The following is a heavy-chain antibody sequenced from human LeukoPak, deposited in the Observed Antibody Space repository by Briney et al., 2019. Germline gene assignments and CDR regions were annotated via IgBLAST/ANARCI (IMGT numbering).Heavy chain of an antibody. V-gene: IGHV3-23*01. CDR2: ISGSGGST. Sequence: GGSLRLSCAASGFTFSSYAMSWVRQAPGKRLEWVSAISGSGGSTYYADSVKGRFTISRDNSKNTLYLQMNSLRAEDTAVYYCAKLPLRTYYYGSGSLAVWGQGTLVTVSS. J-gene: IGHJ4*02. D-gene: IGHD3-10*01. CDR1: GFTFSSYA. CDR3: AKLPLRTYYYGSGSLAV.